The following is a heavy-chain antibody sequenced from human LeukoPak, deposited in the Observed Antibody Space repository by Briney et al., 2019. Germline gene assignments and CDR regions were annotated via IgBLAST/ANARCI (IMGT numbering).Heavy chain of an antibody. CDR2: IHYSGST. J-gene: IGHJ6*03. Sequence: SETLSLTCTVSGGSISSYYWSWIRQPPGKGLEWIGYIHYSGSTNYNPSLKSRVTISVDTSKNQFSLKLSSVTAADTAVYYCARGRVPAAMEGYYYYYMDVWGKGTTVTVSS. CDR3: ARGRVPAAMEGYYYYYMDV. CDR1: GGSISSYY. D-gene: IGHD2-2*01. V-gene: IGHV4-59*01.